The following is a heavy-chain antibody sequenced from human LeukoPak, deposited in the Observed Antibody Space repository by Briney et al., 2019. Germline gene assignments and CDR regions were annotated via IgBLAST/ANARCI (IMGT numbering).Heavy chain of an antibody. J-gene: IGHJ3*02. CDR2: ISVYNGNT. CDR1: GYTFTTYG. Sequence: ASVKVSCKASGYTFTTYGISWVRQAPGQGLEWMGWISVYNGNTNYAQKLQGRVTMTTDTSTSTAYMELRSLRSEDTAVYYCASPIVGAYDAFDIWGQGTMVTVSS. CDR3: ASPIVGAYDAFDI. D-gene: IGHD1-26*01. V-gene: IGHV1-18*01.